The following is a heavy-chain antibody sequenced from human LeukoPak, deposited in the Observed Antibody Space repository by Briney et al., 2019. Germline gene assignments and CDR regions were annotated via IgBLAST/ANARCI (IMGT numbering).Heavy chain of an antibody. J-gene: IGHJ6*02. V-gene: IGHV6-1*01. CDR2: TYYRSKWYN. CDR3: ARDVSFGKYYYYYYGMDV. D-gene: IGHD3-10*01. Sequence: SQTLSLTCAISGXSVSSNSSAWNWIRQSPSRGLEWLGRTYYRSKWYNDYAVSVKSRITINPDTSKNQFSLQLNSVTPEDTAVYYCARDVSFGKYYYYYYGMDVWGQGTTVTVSS. CDR1: GXSVSSNSSA.